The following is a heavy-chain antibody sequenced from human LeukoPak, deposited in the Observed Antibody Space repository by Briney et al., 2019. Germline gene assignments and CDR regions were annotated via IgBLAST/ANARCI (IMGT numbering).Heavy chain of an antibody. Sequence: SETLSLTCTVSGGSISSYYWSWIRQPPGKGLEWIGYIYYSGSTNYNPSLKSRVTISVDTSKNQFSLKLSSVTAADTAVYYCARATGYSSSGYSDYYYYGMDVWGQGTTVTVSS. D-gene: IGHD6-13*01. CDR1: GGSISSYY. CDR2: IYYSGST. CDR3: ARATGYSSSGYSDYYYYGMDV. J-gene: IGHJ6*02. V-gene: IGHV4-59*08.